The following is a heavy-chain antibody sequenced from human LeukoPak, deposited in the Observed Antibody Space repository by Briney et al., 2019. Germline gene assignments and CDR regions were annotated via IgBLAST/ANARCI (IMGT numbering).Heavy chain of an antibody. D-gene: IGHD3-10*01. CDR3: ASMTSSGTYSSFDY. CDR1: GFAFSNYW. CDR2: IKQDGSEK. Sequence: PGGSLRLSCAASGFAFSNYWMSWVRQAPGKGLEWVANIKQDGSEKYYIDSVKGRFSISRDNAKNSLYLQMNSLRVEEAAVYYCASMTSSGTYSSFDYWGQGTLVTVSS. J-gene: IGHJ4*02. V-gene: IGHV3-7*01.